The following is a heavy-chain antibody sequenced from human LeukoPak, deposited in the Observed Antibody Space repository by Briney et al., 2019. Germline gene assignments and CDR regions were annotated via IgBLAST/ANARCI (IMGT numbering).Heavy chain of an antibody. J-gene: IGHJ4*02. CDR3: ARDDGGSYNFDY. CDR1: GYTFTGYY. V-gene: IGHV1-2*02. Sequence: ASVKVSCKASGYTFTGYYMHWVRQAPGQGLELMGWINPNSGGTNYAQKFQGRVTMTRDTSISTAYMELSRLRSDDTAAYYCARDDGGSYNFDYWGQGTLVTVSS. CDR2: INPNSGGT. D-gene: IGHD1-26*01.